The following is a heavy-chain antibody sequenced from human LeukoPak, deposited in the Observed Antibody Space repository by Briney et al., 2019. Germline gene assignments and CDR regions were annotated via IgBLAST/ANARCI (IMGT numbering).Heavy chain of an antibody. CDR3: ARDALNYYDSSGYPNWFDP. D-gene: IGHD3-22*01. CDR2: INPNSGGT. J-gene: IGHJ5*02. V-gene: IGHV1-2*02. Sequence: RGSVKVSCKASGYTFTGYYMHWVRQAPGQGLEWMGWINPNSGGTNYAQKFQGRVSMTRGTSISTAYMELSRLRSDDTAVYYCARDALNYYDSSGYPNWFDPWGQGTLVTVSS. CDR1: GYTFTGYY.